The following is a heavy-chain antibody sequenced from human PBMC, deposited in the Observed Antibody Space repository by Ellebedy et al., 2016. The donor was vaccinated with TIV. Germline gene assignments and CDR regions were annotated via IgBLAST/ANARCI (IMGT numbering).Heavy chain of an antibody. Sequence: GESLKISCAASGFTFSSYEMNWVRQAPGQGLEWVLYISSSGSTIYYADSVKGRFTISRDNAKNSLYLQMNSLRAEDTAVYYCARERSGLLRKYYFDYWGQGTLVTVSS. CDR2: ISSSGSTI. J-gene: IGHJ4*02. CDR3: ARERSGLLRKYYFDY. V-gene: IGHV3-48*03. CDR1: GFTFSSYE. D-gene: IGHD3-22*01.